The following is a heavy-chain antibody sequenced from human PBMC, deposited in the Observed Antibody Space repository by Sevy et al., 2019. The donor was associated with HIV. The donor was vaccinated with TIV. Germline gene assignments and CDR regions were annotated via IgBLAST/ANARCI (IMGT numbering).Heavy chain of an antibody. CDR1: GFTFSSYS. CDR2: ISSSSSTI. CDR3: ARVHPDEHYFDY. Sequence: SLRLSCAASGFTFSSYSMNWVRQSPGKGLQWVSYISSSSSTIYYADSVKGRFTISRDNAKNSLYLQMNSLRDEDTAVYYCARVHPDEHYFDYWGQGTLVTVSS. J-gene: IGHJ4*02. V-gene: IGHV3-48*02.